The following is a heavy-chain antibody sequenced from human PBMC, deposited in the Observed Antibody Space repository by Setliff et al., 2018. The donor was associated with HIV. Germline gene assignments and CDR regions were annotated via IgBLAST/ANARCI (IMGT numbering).Heavy chain of an antibody. CDR1: GFTFSSCW. J-gene: IGHJ6*03. CDR3: ASRGDNYGGYYMDV. D-gene: IGHD5-18*01. CDR2: IKQDGSEK. V-gene: IGHV3-7*03. Sequence: GGSLRLSCAASGFTFSSCWVTWVRQGPGKGLEWVANIKQDGSEKYYVDSVKGRFTISRDNGKNSLYLQMNSLRAEDTAVYYCASRGDNYGGYYMDVWGKGTTVTVSS.